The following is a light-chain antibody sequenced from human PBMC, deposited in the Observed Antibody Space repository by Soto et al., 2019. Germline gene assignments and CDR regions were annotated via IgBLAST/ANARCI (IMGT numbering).Light chain of an antibody. CDR2: DAS. Sequence: EFVLKQSPDTLSLSPGERATLSCRASQSVKNNYLAWYQQKPGQAPRFLIYDASSRATGIPDRFSGSGSGTDFTLTISRLEPEDFAVYYCQQYGSTSLTFGGGTKVDIK. CDR1: QSVKNNY. CDR3: QQYGSTSLT. J-gene: IGKJ4*01. V-gene: IGKV3-20*01.